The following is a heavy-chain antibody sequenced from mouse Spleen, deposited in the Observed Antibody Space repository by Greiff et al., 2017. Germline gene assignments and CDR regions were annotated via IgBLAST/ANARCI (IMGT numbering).Heavy chain of an antibody. D-gene: IGHD2-2*01. Sequence: EVKLVESGGGLVQPGGSMKLSCAASGFTFSDAWMDWVRQSPEKGLEWVAEIRNKANNHATYYAESVKGRFTISRDDSKSSVYLQMNSLRAEDTGIYYCTSSYGYDEGYFDVWGAGTTVTVSS. J-gene: IGHJ1*01. CDR1: GFTFSDAW. V-gene: IGHV6-6*01. CDR2: IRNKANNHAT. CDR3: TSSYGYDEGYFDV.